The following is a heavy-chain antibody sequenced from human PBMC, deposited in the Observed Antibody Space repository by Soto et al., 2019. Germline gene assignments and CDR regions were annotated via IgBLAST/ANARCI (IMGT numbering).Heavy chain of an antibody. CDR2: ISYDGSNK. V-gene: IGHV3-30*18. CDR1: GFTFSSYG. CDR3: AKRSGSYYPFDY. Sequence: QVQLVESGGGVVQPGRSLRLSCAASGFTFSSYGMHWVRQAPGKGLEWVAVISYDGSNKYYADSVKGRFTISRDNSKNTLDLQMNSLRADDTSGYYCAKRSGSYYPFDYWGQGTLVTVSS. J-gene: IGHJ4*02. D-gene: IGHD1-26*01.